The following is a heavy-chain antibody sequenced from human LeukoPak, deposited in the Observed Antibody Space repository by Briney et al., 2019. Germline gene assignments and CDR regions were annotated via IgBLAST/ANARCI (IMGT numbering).Heavy chain of an antibody. Sequence: SETLSLTCAVYGGSFRGYYWMWVRQSPGKGLEWIGEINNSGGSNYSPSLTNRVTISIDTSRSQFSVKLTSVTAGDTAVYYCVMGKWEPKGTYWGQGTLVTISS. CDR2: INNSGGS. CDR3: VMGKWEPKGTY. CDR1: GGSFRGYY. J-gene: IGHJ4*02. D-gene: IGHD1-26*01. V-gene: IGHV4-34*01.